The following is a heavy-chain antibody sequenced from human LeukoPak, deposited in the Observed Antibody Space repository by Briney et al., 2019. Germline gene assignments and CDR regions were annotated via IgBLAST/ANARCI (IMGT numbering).Heavy chain of an antibody. Sequence: ASVKVSCKASGYTFINYYLHWVRQAPGQGLEWMGHIDPNSGVTRFAQKFQGRVTMTRDTSTSSIYMELSSLIFDDTAVYYCARDVGYSYGGVWHKYFDSWGRGTLVTVSS. CDR2: IDPNSGVT. J-gene: IGHJ4*01. V-gene: IGHV1-2*06. CDR3: ARDVGYSYGGVWHKYFDS. D-gene: IGHD5-18*01. CDR1: GYTFINYY.